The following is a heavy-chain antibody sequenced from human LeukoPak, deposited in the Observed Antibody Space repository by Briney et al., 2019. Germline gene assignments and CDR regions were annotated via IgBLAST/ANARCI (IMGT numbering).Heavy chain of an antibody. V-gene: IGHV3-23*01. CDR3: AKAPERYSSSSLGY. D-gene: IGHD6-6*01. CDR1: GFTVSSNY. Sequence: SGGSLRLSCAASGFTVSSNYMSWVRQAPGKGLEWVSAISGSGGSTYCADSVKGRFTISRDNSKNTLYLQMNSLRAEDTAVYYCAKAPERYSSSSLGYWGQGTLVTVSS. J-gene: IGHJ4*02. CDR2: ISGSGGST.